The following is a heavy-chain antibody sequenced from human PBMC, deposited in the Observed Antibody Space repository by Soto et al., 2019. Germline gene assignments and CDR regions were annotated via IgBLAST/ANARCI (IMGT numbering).Heavy chain of an antibody. CDR2: ISAYNGNT. CDR1: GYTFTSYG. J-gene: IGHJ6*03. CDR3: ARVTIFGVVSHSYIDV. D-gene: IGHD3-3*01. V-gene: IGHV1-18*01. Sequence: ASVKVSCKASGYTFTSYGISWVRQAPGQGLEWMGWISAYNGNTNYAQKLQGRVTMTTDTSTSTAYMELRSLRSDDTAVYYCARVTIFGVVSHSYIDVWGKGTTVTVSS.